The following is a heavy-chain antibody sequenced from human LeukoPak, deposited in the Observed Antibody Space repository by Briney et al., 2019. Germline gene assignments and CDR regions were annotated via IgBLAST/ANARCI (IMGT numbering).Heavy chain of an antibody. Sequence: SETLSLTCTVSGGSISSSSYYWGWIRQPPGKGLEWIGIIYYSGSTYYNPSLKSRVTISVDTSKNQFSLKLSSVTAADTAVYYCARNVRYYYYMDVWGKGTTVTVSS. CDR1: GGSISSSSYY. CDR2: IYYSGST. D-gene: IGHD3-16*01. V-gene: IGHV4-39*01. J-gene: IGHJ6*03. CDR3: ARNVRYYYYMDV.